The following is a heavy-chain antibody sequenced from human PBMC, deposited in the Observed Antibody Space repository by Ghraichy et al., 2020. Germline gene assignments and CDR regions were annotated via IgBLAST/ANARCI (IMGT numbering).Heavy chain of an antibody. D-gene: IGHD3-3*01. V-gene: IGHV4-59*01. CDR2: IYYSGST. CDR1: GGSISSYY. J-gene: IGHJ3*02. CDR3: ARVRDVRITIFGVSIDAFDI. Sequence: SETLSLTCTVSGGSISSYYWSWIRQPPGKGLEWIGYIYYSGSTNYNPSLKSRVTISVDTSKNQFSLKLSSVTAADTAVYYCARVRDVRITIFGVSIDAFDIWGQGTMVTVSS.